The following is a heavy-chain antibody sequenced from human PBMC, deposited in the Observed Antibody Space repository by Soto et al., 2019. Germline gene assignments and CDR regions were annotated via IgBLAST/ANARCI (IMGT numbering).Heavy chain of an antibody. J-gene: IGHJ4*02. D-gene: IGHD6-13*01. Sequence: SETLSLTCTVSGGSISSNYRTWIRQPPGKGLEWIGYVYNSGSTNYNPSLKSRVTISEDTSKSQFSLKVNSMTAADTAVYYCARYRREAVAGYTLDNWGQGILVTVSS. V-gene: IGHV4-59*01. CDR2: VYNSGST. CDR3: ARYRREAVAGYTLDN. CDR1: GGSISSNY.